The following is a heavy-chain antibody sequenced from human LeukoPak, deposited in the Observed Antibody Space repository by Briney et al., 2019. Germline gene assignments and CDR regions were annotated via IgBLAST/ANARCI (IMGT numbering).Heavy chain of an antibody. V-gene: IGHV4-39*01. J-gene: IGHJ4*02. CDR2: IYYSEIT. CDR3: ARYLRGSHFDY. D-gene: IGHD1-26*01. CDR1: GGSISSSSYY. Sequence: PSETLSLTCTVSGGSISSSSYYWGWIRQPPGKGLQWIASIYYSEITYYNPSLKSQVTISVDTSKNQFSLNLSSVTAADTAVYYCARYLRGSHFDYWGQGTLVTVSS.